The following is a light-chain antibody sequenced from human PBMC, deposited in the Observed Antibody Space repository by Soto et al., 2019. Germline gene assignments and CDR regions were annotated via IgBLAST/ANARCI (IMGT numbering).Light chain of an antibody. Sequence: SYELTQPPSVSVAPGKTARITCGGNNIGSKSVHWYQQKPGQAPVLVIYYDSDRPSGIPERFSGSNSGNTATLTISRVEAGDEADYYCQVWDSSSDVFGTGTKVTV. J-gene: IGLJ1*01. CDR3: QVWDSSSDV. CDR2: YDS. CDR1: NIGSKS. V-gene: IGLV3-21*04.